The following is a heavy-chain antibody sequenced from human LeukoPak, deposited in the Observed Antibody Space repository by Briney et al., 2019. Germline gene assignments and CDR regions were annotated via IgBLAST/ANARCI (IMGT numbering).Heavy chain of an antibody. J-gene: IGHJ4*02. V-gene: IGHV1-69*13. CDR1: GGTFSSYA. CDR2: IIPIFGTA. D-gene: IGHD5-18*01. Sequence: SVKVSCKASGGTFSSYAISWVRQAPGQGLELMGGIIPIFGTANYAQKFQGRVTITADESTSTAYMELSSLRSEDTAVYYCASLDTAMVFGLDYWGQGTLVTVSS. CDR3: ASLDTAMVFGLDY.